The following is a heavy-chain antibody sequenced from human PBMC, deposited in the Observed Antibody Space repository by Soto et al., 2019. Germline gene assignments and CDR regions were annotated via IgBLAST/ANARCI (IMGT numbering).Heavy chain of an antibody. CDR2: IYPGDSDT. V-gene: IGHV5-51*01. J-gene: IGHJ6*02. D-gene: IGHD6-13*01. CDR1: GYSFTSYW. Sequence: GESLKISCKGYGYSFTSYWIGWARQMPGKGQEWMGIIYPGDSDTRYSPSFQGQVTSSADKSISTAYLQWSSLKASDTAIYYCARTAAAGKYYYGVDGWGQGTTVTVSS. CDR3: ARTAAAGKYYYGVDG.